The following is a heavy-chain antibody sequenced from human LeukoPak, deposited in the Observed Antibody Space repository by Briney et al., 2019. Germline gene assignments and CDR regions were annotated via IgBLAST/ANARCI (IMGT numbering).Heavy chain of an antibody. V-gene: IGHV4-59*01. CDR1: GGSFSGYY. CDR2: IYYSGST. CDR3: ARDTPTSLDI. J-gene: IGHJ3*02. Sequence: SETLSLTCAVYGGSFSGYYWSWIRQPPGKGLEWIGYIYYSGSTNYNPSLKSRVTISVDTSKNQFSLKLSSVTAADTAVYYCARDTPTSLDIWGQGTMVTVSS.